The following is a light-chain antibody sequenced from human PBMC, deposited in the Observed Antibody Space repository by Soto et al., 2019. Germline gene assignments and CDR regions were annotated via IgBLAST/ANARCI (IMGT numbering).Light chain of an antibody. CDR3: QQYNNWPAFT. Sequence: EIVMTQSPATLSVSPGERATLSCRASQSVSSNLAWYQQKPGQAPRLLIYGASTRATGIPARFSGSGSGTECTLTISSLLSEDFAVYYCQQYNNWPAFTFGQGTKLEIK. CDR2: GAS. CDR1: QSVSSN. J-gene: IGKJ2*01. V-gene: IGKV3-15*01.